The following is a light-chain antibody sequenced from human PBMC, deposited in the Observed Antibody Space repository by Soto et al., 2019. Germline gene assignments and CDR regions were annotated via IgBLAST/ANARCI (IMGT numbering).Light chain of an antibody. CDR2: LGS. CDR1: QSLLHSNGYNY. J-gene: IGKJ1*01. CDR3: MQALQTPWT. V-gene: IGKV2-28*01. Sequence: DIVMTQSPLSLPVTPGEPASISCRSSQSLLHSNGYNYLDWYLQKPGQSPQLLIDLGSNRASGGPDRFSGSGSGTDFTLQISRVEAEDVGVYSGMQALQTPWTFGQGTKVEIK.